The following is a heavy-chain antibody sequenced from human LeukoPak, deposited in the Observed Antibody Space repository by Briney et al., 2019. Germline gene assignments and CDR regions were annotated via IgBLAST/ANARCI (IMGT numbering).Heavy chain of an antibody. Sequence: ASVKVSCKASGHTLTELAIHWVRQAPGKGLEWMGGFDPEDGQTIYAQKFQGRVTVTEDTSTDTAYMELSSLGSEDTAVYYCATEGGRSYHLYWGQGTLVTVSS. CDR2: FDPEDGQT. CDR1: GHTLTELA. D-gene: IGHD3-10*01. V-gene: IGHV1-24*01. J-gene: IGHJ4*02. CDR3: ATEGGRSYHLY.